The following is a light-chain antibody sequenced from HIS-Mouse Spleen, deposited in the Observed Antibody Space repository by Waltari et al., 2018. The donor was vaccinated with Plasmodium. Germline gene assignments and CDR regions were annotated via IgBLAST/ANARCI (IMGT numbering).Light chain of an antibody. CDR2: DAS. CDR1: QSVSSY. J-gene: IGKJ4*01. V-gene: IGKV3-11*01. CDR3: QQRSNWPPLT. Sequence: IVLTQSPATLSLSPAERATLPCRASQSVSSYLAWYQQKPGQAPRLLIYDASNRATGIPARFSGSGSGTDFTLTISSLEPEDFAVYYCQQRSNWPPLTFGGGTKVEIK.